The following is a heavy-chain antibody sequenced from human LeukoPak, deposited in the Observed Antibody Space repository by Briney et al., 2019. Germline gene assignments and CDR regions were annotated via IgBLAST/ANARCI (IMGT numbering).Heavy chain of an antibody. CDR2: ISWNSGSI. J-gene: IGHJ4*02. D-gene: IGHD2-2*01. CDR1: GFTFDDYA. CDR3: AKGSPGSTTDGDFDY. Sequence: GGSLRLSCAASGFTFDDYAMHWIRQAPGKGLEWVSGISWNSGSIGYADSVKGRFTISRDNAKNSLYLQMNSLRAEDTALYYCAKGSPGSTTDGDFDYWGQGTLVTVSS. V-gene: IGHV3-9*01.